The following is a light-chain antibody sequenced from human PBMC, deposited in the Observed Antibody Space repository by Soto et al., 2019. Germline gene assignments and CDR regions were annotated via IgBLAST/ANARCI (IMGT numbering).Light chain of an antibody. J-gene: IGLJ2*01. V-gene: IGLV2-8*01. CDR3: SSYAGSNTLV. CDR1: SSDIGAYDH. CDR2: EVD. Sequence: QSALTQPPSASGSPGQSVTVSCTGTSSDIGAYDHVSWHQQHPGKAPKVIIYEVDKRPSGVPNRFSGSKSGNTASLTVSGLQAEDEADYYCSSYAGSNTLVFGGGTKLTVL.